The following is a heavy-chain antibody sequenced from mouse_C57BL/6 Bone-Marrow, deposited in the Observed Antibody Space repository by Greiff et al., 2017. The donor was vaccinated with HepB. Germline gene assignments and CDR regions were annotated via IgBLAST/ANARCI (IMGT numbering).Heavy chain of an antibody. Sequence: QVHVKQSGAELVRPGASVTLSCKASGYTFTDYEMHWVKQTPVHGLEWIGAIDPETGGTAYNQKFKGKAILTADKSSSTAYMELRSLTSEDSAVYYCTRGALLRYYFDYWGQGTTLTVSS. CDR2: IDPETGGT. CDR3: TRGALLRYYFDY. J-gene: IGHJ2*01. D-gene: IGHD1-1*01. CDR1: GYTFTDYE. V-gene: IGHV1-15*01.